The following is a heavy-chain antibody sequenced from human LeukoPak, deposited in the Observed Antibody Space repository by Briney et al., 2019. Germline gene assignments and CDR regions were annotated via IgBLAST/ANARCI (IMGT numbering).Heavy chain of an antibody. J-gene: IGHJ4*01. CDR2: TYYRSKWYT. D-gene: IGHD2-15*01. V-gene: IGHV6-1*01. CDR1: GDSVSTNTAA. CDR3: ARDGWRAFDY. Sequence: SQTLSLTCAISGDSVSTNTAAWNWIRQSPSRGLEWLGRTYYRSKWYTDYAVSVKSRITINPDTSKNQFSLQLNSVTPEDTAVYFCARDGWRAFDYWGQEPWSPSPQ.